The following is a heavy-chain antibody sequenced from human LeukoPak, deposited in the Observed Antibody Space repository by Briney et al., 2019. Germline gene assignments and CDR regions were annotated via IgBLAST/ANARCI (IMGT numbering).Heavy chain of an antibody. CDR1: GYTFTDYY. CDR2: VDPEDGET. D-gene: IGHD3-10*01. J-gene: IGHJ4*02. Sequence: GASVKVSCKASGYTFTDYYMHWVEQAPGKGLEWMGRVDPEDGETIYAEKFQGRVTITADTSTDTAYMELSSLRSEDTAVYYCATRAPFGELLFILHYWGQGTLVTVSS. CDR3: ATRAPFGELLFILHY. V-gene: IGHV1-69-2*01.